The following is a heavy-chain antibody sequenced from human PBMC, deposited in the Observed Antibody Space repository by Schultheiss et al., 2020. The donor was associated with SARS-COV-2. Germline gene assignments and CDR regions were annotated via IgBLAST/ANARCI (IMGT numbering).Heavy chain of an antibody. Sequence: SQTLSLTCAVYGGSFSGYYWSWIRQPPGKGLEWIGEINHSGSTNYNPSLKSRVTISVDTSKNQFSLKLSSVTAADTAVYYCARVEALGATGSDWFDPWGQGTLVTVSS. CDR1: GGSFSGYY. CDR2: INHSGST. V-gene: IGHV4-34*01. J-gene: IGHJ5*02. D-gene: IGHD1-26*01. CDR3: ARVEALGATGSDWFDP.